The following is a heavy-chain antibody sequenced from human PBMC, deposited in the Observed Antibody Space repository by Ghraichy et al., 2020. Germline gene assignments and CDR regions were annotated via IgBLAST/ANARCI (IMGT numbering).Heavy chain of an antibody. CDR2: ILKDGTNE. Sequence: GESLNISCAASGFIFSRYAMHWVRQAPGKGLEWVTGILKDGTNEYYVDSVKGRFTISRDNFRNTLSLQMDSLRPEDTAVYYCVRDTCWSDGAGCYENYWGQGTLVVVAS. CDR3: VRDTCWSDGAGCYENY. J-gene: IGHJ4*02. D-gene: IGHD2-2*01. V-gene: IGHV3-30*03. CDR1: GFIFSRYA.